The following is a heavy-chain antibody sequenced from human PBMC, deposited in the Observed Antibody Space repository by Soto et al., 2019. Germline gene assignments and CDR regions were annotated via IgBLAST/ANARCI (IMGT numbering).Heavy chain of an antibody. V-gene: IGHV1-69*01. J-gene: IGHJ4*02. Sequence: QVQLVQSGAEVKKPGSSVKVSCKASGGTFSSYAISWVRQAPVQGLEWMVGIIPIFGTANYAQKFQGRVTITADESTSTAYMELSILRSDDTAVYYCARLDLAVAGEGDYWGQGTLVTVSS. D-gene: IGHD6-19*01. CDR2: IIPIFGTA. CDR3: ARLDLAVAGEGDY. CDR1: GGTFSSYA.